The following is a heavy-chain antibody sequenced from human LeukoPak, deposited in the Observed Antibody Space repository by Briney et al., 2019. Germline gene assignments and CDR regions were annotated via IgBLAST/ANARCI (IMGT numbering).Heavy chain of an antibody. CDR2: IYYRGSA. CDR3: ARLEAFEHNWFDP. J-gene: IGHJ5*02. V-gene: IGHV4-30-4*01. CDR1: GGSINSGDYY. D-gene: IGHD1/OR15-1a*01. Sequence: SETLSLTCTVSGGSINSGDYYWSWIRQPPGKGLEWIGYIYYRGSAYSNPSLKSRVAISVDASKNQFSLQLSSLTAADTAVYYCARLEAFEHNWFDPWGQGTLVTVSS.